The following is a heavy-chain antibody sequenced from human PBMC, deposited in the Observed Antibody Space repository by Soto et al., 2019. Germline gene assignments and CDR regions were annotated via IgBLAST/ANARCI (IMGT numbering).Heavy chain of an antibody. CDR2: IRSKANSYAT. Sequence: GGSLRLSCAASGFTFSGSAMHWVRQASGKGLEWVGRIRSKANSYATAYAASVKGRFTISRDDSKNTAYLQMNSLKTEDTAVYYCTSGYCSSTSCSKPYYYYYGMDVWGQGTTVTVSS. CDR1: GFTFSGSA. J-gene: IGHJ6*02. CDR3: TSGYCSSTSCSKPYYYYYGMDV. D-gene: IGHD2-2*01. V-gene: IGHV3-73*01.